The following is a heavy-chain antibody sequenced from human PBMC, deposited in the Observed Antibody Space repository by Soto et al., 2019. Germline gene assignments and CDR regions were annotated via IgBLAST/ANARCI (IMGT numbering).Heavy chain of an antibody. CDR3: ATVFLLPGTIFGVAEYYFAY. CDR1: GYTLTELS. V-gene: IGHV1-24*01. J-gene: IGHJ4*02. CDR2: FDPEDGET. Sequence: ASVKVSCKVSGYTLTELSMHWVRQAPGKGLEWMGGFDPEDGETIYAQKFQGRVTMTEDTSTDTAYMELSSLRSEDTAVYYCATVFLLPGTIFGVAEYYFAYWGQGTLVTVSS. D-gene: IGHD3-3*01.